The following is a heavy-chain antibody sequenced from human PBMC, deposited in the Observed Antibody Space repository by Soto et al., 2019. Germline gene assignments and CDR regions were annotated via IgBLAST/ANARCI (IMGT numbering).Heavy chain of an antibody. CDR1: GGYISNPIYY. CDR2: IFYSGSA. V-gene: IGHV4-39*01. D-gene: IGHD1-1*01. Sequence: PSPTLSLTCYVSGGYISNPIYYWALIHQPPGKGLEWIASIFYSGSAYYNPSLKSRVPMSVDTSQNQFSLKLTSVTAADTAVYYCARPAAWNLLHFDYWGQGILVTVSS. J-gene: IGHJ4*02. CDR3: ARPAAWNLLHFDY.